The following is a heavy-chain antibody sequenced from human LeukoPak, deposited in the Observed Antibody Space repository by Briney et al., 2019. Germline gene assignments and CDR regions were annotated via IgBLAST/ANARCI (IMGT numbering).Heavy chain of an antibody. J-gene: IGHJ4*02. Sequence: SETLSLTCTVSGGSISSYYWSWIRQPAGKGLEWIGYIYYSGSTNYNPSLKSRVTISVDTSKNQFSLDLDSVTAADTAVYYCARGGSSWPIPPHWFDYWGPGVLVTVSS. CDR3: ARGGSSWPIPPHWFDY. CDR1: GGSISSYY. D-gene: IGHD6-13*01. V-gene: IGHV4-59*08. CDR2: IYYSGST.